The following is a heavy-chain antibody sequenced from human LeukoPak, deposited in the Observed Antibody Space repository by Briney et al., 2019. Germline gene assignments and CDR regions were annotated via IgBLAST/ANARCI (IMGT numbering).Heavy chain of an antibody. CDR3: ARDLKGYCSGGSCYLDY. Sequence: GGSLRLSCAASGFTFSSYWMSWVRQAPGEGLEWMAHINQDGSEKYYVDSVKGRFTISRDNAKNSLYLQMNSLRAEDTAVYYCARDLKGYCSGGSCYLDYWGQGTLVTVSS. CDR1: GFTFSSYW. D-gene: IGHD2-15*01. V-gene: IGHV3-7*01. CDR2: INQDGSEK. J-gene: IGHJ4*02.